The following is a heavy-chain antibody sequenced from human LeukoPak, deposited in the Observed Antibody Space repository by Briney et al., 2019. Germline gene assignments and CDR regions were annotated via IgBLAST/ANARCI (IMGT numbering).Heavy chain of an antibody. CDR1: GLFLEEYT. J-gene: IGHJ6*03. V-gene: IGHV3-43*01. D-gene: IGHD3-10*01. CDR3: AKDGGVRGPDYYYYMDV. Sequence: GGSLTLSCVASGLFLEEYTMHWVRQVPGKGLEWVSLINYDGTSTYYADSGKGRFTISRDNSKNTLYLQMNSLRAEDTAVYYCAKDGGVRGPDYYYYMDVWGKGTTVTISS. CDR2: INYDGTST.